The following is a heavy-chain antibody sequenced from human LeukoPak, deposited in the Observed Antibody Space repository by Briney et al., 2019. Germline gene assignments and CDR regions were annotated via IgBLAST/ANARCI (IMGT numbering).Heavy chain of an antibody. D-gene: IGHD1-26*01. V-gene: IGHV1-2*02. Sequence: ASVTVSCKASGYTFTGYYMHWVRQAPGQGLEWMGWINPNSGGTNYAQKFQGRVTMTRDTSISTAYLEMRRLTSDDTAVYYCARAYGATGHYYYYYYMDVWGKGTTVTVSS. J-gene: IGHJ6*03. CDR2: INPNSGGT. CDR3: ARAYGATGHYYYYYYMDV. CDR1: GYTFTGYY.